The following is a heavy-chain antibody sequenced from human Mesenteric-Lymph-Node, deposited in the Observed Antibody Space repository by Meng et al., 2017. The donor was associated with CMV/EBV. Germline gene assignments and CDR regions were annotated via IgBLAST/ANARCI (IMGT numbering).Heavy chain of an antibody. CDR2: ISGGGTSI. CDR1: GFTFNNYA. D-gene: IGHD2-21*02. Sequence: GESLKISCAASGFTFNNYAMTWVRQAPGKGLEWVSDISGGGTSIKYADPVKGRFTISRDNSKNTLYLQLTGLRAEDTAIYYCARETNPFMTAKQEGFDYWGRGTLVTVSS. CDR3: ARETNPFMTAKQEGFDY. V-gene: IGHV3-23*01. J-gene: IGHJ4*02.